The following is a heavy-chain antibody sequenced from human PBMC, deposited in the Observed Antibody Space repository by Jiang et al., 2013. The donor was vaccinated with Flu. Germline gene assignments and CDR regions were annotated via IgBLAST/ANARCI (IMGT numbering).Heavy chain of an antibody. CDR1: GFTFSGYG. CDR2: MSDDGSNE. Sequence: VQLVESGGGVVQPGRSLRLSCVASGFTFSGYGFHWVRQAPGKGLEWVAHMSDDGSNEHYADSVKGRFTTSRDKSKNTLFLQMNGLRAEDTAMYYCAKENSGIHDYGDSGLGLYWGQG. CDR3: AKENSGIHDYGDSGLGLY. D-gene: IGHD4-17*01. J-gene: IGHJ4*02. V-gene: IGHV3-30*18.